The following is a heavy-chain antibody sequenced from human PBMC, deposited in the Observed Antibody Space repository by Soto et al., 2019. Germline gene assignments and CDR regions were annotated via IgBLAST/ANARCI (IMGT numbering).Heavy chain of an antibody. D-gene: IGHD2-15*01. J-gene: IGHJ4*02. CDR1: GFTFSSYA. CDR2: ISGSGGST. Sequence: EVQLLESGGGLVQPGGSLRLSCAASGFTFSSYAMSWVRQAPGKGLEWVSAISGSGGSTYYADSVKGRFTISRDNSKNTLYLQMNSLRAEDTAVYHCAKMRTIVVVVAAKDYWGQGTLVTVSS. CDR3: AKMRTIVVVVAAKDY. V-gene: IGHV3-23*01.